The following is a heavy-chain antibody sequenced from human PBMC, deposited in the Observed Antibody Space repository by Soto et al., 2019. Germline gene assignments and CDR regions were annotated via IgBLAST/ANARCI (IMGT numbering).Heavy chain of an antibody. CDR1: GFTFSSYS. V-gene: IGHV3-30*09. D-gene: IGHD4-17*01. J-gene: IGHJ4*02. CDR2: ISSDGVNK. Sequence: QVQLVESGGGVVQPGGSLTLSCKASGFTFSSYSIHWVRQASGKGLEWVSVISSDGVNKHSAESVRGRFVISRDNSKNTVHLESNRLRLEDTAVYFCARRLTTTVSALGYWGQGSLVNVSS. CDR3: ARRLTTTVSALGY.